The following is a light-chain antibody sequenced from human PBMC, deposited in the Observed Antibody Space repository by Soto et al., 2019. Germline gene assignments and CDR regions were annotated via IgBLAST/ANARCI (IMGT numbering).Light chain of an antibody. V-gene: IGLV1-40*01. CDR2: GNS. Sequence: QSVLTQPPSVSGAPGQRVTISCTGSSSNIGAGYDVHWYQQLPGTAPKLLLYGNSNRPSGVPDRFSGSKSGTSASLAITGLQAEDEDEYYCQSYDSSLSAYVFGTGTKVTVL. CDR3: QSYDSSLSAYV. CDR1: SSNIGAGYD. J-gene: IGLJ1*01.